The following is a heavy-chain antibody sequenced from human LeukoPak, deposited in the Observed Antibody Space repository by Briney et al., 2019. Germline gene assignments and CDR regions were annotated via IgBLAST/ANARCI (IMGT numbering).Heavy chain of an antibody. D-gene: IGHD3-3*01. Sequence: GRSLRLSCAASGFTFDDYAMHWVRQAPGKGLEWVSGISWNSGSIGYADSVKGRFTISRDNAKNSLYLQMDSLRAEDTAVYYCARGENYDFWTTYYTWGHYYYYYYMDVWGQGTTVTVSS. CDR1: GFTFDDYA. J-gene: IGHJ6*03. V-gene: IGHV3-9*01. CDR2: ISWNSGSI. CDR3: ARGENYDFWTTYYTWGHYYYYYYMDV.